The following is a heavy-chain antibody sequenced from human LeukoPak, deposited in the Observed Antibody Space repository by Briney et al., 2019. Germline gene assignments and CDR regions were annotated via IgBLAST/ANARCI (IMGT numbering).Heavy chain of an antibody. CDR3: ASQIVDTTLDY. J-gene: IGHJ4*02. V-gene: IGHV3-21*01. CDR2: ISSSSSYI. D-gene: IGHD5-12*01. CDR1: GFTFSSYS. Sequence: GGSLRLSCAASGFTFSSYSMNWVRQAPGKGLEWVSSISSSSSYIYYADSVKGRFTISRDNAKNSLYLQMNSLRAEDTAVYYCASQIVDTTLDYWGQGTLVTVSS.